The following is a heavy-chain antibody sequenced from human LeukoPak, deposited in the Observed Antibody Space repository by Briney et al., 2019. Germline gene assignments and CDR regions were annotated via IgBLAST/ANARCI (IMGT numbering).Heavy chain of an antibody. J-gene: IGHJ6*03. Sequence: GGSLRLSCAASGFTFSSYEMNWVRQAPGKGLEWVSYISSSGSTIYYADSVKGRFTISRDNAKNSLYLQMNSLRAEDMAVYYCARGDTAMVRLYYYYYMDVWGKGTTVTISS. D-gene: IGHD5-18*01. CDR1: GFTFSSYE. V-gene: IGHV3-48*03. CDR2: ISSSGSTI. CDR3: ARGDTAMVRLYYYYYMDV.